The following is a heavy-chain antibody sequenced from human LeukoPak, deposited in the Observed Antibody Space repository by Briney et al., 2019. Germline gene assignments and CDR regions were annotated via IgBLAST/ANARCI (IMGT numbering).Heavy chain of an antibody. J-gene: IGHJ4*02. CDR3: ASNYGDYARPNY. D-gene: IGHD4-17*01. CDR1: GFTFSSYD. Sequence: GGSLRLSCAASGFTFSSYDMHWVRQATGKGLEWVSAIGTAGDTYYPGSVKGRFTISRENAKNSLYLQTNSLRAGDTAVYYCASNYGDYARPNYWGQGTLVTVSS. CDR2: IGTAGDT. V-gene: IGHV3-13*01.